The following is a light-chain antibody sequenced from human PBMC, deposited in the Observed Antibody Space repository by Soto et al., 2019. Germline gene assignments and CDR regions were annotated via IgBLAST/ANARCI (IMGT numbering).Light chain of an antibody. V-gene: IGKV1-33*01. CDR2: DAS. CDR1: RDISNR. CDR3: QQYDNLPHT. J-gene: IGKJ5*01. Sequence: DIQMTQSPSALSAAVGDRVTITCRASRDISNRLGWFQQKPGKAPKLLIYDASNLETGVPSRFSGSGSGTDFTFTISSLQPEDIATYYCQQYDNLPHTFGQGTRLEI.